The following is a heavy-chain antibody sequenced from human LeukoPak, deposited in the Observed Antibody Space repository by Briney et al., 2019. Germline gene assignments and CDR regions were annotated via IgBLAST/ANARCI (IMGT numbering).Heavy chain of an antibody. CDR1: GFTFSNAW. Sequence: GGSLRLSCAASGFTFSNAWMSWVRQAPGKGLEWVGRIKSKTDGGTTDYAAPVKGRFTISRDDSKNTLYLQMNSLKTEDTAVYYCTTGGPAAPRYYYYYYYMDVWGKGTTVTVSS. CDR2: IKSKTDGGTT. D-gene: IGHD2-2*01. J-gene: IGHJ6*03. V-gene: IGHV3-15*01. CDR3: TTGGPAAPRYYYYYYYMDV.